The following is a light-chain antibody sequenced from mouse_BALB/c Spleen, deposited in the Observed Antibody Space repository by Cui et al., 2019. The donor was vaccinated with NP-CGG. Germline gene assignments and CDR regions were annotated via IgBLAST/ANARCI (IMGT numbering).Light chain of an antibody. CDR1: TGAVTTNNY. Sequence: QAVVTQESALTTSPGETVTLTCHSSTGAVTTNNYANWVQEKPDHLFTGLIGGTNNRAPGVSARFSGSLIGDKAALTITGAQTEDEAIYFCALWYSNHWVFGGGTKLTVL. V-gene: IGLV1*01. CDR2: GTN. CDR3: ALWYSNHWV. J-gene: IGLJ1*01.